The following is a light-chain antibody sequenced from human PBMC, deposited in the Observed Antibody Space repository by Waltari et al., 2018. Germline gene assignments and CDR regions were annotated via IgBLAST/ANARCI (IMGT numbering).Light chain of an antibody. CDR2: DTS. J-gene: IGKJ3*01. V-gene: IGKV3-11*01. CDR3: QQRSNSFT. CDR1: RSISPY. Sequence: EIVLSQPPATLPLSPGERATLPCKASRSISPYLAWYQQRPGQAPRLLIYDTSTRAPGIPARFSGSGSVTDFTLTISSLEPEDFAVYYCQQRSNSFTFGPGTRVDI.